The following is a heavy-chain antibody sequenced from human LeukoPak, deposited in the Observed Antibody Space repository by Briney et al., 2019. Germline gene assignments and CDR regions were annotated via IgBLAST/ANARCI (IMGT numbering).Heavy chain of an antibody. D-gene: IGHD1-1*01. J-gene: IGHJ6*04. V-gene: IGHV4-59*01. Sequence: TSETLSLTCTVSGGSISSYYWSWIRQPPGKGLEWIGYIYYSGSTNYNPSLKSRVTISVDTSKNQFSLKLSSVTAADTAVYYCARGPGYNWKAHYYYGMDVWGKGTTVTVSS. CDR3: ARGPGYNWKAHYYYGMDV. CDR2: IYYSGST. CDR1: GGSISSYY.